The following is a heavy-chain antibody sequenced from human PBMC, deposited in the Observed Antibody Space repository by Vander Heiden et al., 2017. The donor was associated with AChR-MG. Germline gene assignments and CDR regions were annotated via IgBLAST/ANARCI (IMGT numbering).Heavy chain of an antibody. V-gene: IGHV3-7*01. CDR2: IKQDGSKK. CDR3: ARHSYGYLYAGY. D-gene: IGHD5-18*01. Sequence: EVQLVESGGGLVQPGGSLSLSCPASGFTFRSYWISWVRQAPGKGLERVANIKQDGSKKYYVDSVKGRFTISRDNAKNSLYLQMNSLRAEDTAVYYCARHSYGYLYAGYWGQGTLVTVSS. J-gene: IGHJ4*02. CDR1: GFTFRSYW.